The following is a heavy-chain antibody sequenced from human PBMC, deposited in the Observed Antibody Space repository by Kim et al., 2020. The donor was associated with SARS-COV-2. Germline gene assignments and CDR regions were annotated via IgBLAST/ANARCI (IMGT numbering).Heavy chain of an antibody. J-gene: IGHJ4*02. CDR1: GFTFSSYW. CDR3: ASFFPIINYDTVDY. V-gene: IGHV3-74*01. D-gene: IGHD3-22*01. CDR2: INSDGSST. Sequence: GGSLRLSCAASGFTFSSYWMHWVRQAPGKGLVWVSRINSDGSSTSYADSVKGRFTISRDNAKNTLYLQMNSLRAEDTAVYYCASFFPIINYDTVDYWGQGTLVTVSS.